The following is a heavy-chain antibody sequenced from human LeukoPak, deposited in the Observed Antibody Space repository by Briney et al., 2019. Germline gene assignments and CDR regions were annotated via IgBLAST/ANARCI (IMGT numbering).Heavy chain of an antibody. CDR2: INHSGST. CDR3: ARGGDSWSGYQPFDY. CDR1: GGSFSGYY. V-gene: IGHV4-34*01. Sequence: SETLSLTCAVYGGSFSGYYWSWIRQPPGKGLEWIGEINHSGSTNYNPSLKSRVTISVDTSKNQFSLKLSSVTAADTAVYYCARGGDSWSGYQPFDYWGQGTLVTVSS. J-gene: IGHJ4*02. D-gene: IGHD3-3*01.